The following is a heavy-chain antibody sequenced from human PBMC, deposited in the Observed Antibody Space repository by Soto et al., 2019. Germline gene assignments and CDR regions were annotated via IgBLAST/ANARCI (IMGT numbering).Heavy chain of an antibody. Sequence: PSETLSLTYAVSGGSISSGGYSWSWIRQPPGKGLEWIGYIYHNGSTYYNPSLKSRVTISVDRSKNQFSLKLSSVTAADTAVYYCARGPPFLPWGQGTLVTVSS. D-gene: IGHD3-3*02. CDR2: IYHNGST. CDR3: ARGPPFLP. J-gene: IGHJ5*02. CDR1: GGSISSGGYS. V-gene: IGHV4-30-2*01.